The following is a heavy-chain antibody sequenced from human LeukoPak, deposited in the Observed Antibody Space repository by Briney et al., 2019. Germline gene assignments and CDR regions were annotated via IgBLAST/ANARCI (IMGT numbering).Heavy chain of an antibody. CDR3: ARAPYVGAFDI. J-gene: IGHJ3*02. V-gene: IGHV4-59*01. CDR1: GFTFGDYA. CDR2: ISYSGST. D-gene: IGHD1-26*01. Sequence: GSLRLSCTASGFTFGDYAMSWFRQAPGKGLEWVGYISYSGSTNYNPSLKSRVTISVDTSKNQFSLKLSSVTAADTAVYFCARAPYVGAFDIWGQGTMVTVSS.